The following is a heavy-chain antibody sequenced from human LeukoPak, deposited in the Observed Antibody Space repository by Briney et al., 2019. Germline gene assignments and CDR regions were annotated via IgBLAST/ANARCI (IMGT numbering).Heavy chain of an antibody. CDR1: GFTLDDYA. CDR2: ISGDGGRT. J-gene: IGHJ4*02. CDR3: AKGLYSSGWYAGY. V-gene: IGHV3-43*02. Sequence: PGGSLRLSCAASGFTLDDYAMHWVRQAPGKGLEWVSLISGDGGRTYYADSVRGRFTISRDSSKNSLYLQMNSLRTEDTALYYCAKGLYSSGWYAGYWGQGTQVTISS. D-gene: IGHD6-19*01.